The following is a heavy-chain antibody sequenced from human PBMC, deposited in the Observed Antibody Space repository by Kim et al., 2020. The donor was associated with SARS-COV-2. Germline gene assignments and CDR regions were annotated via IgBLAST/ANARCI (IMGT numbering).Heavy chain of an antibody. V-gene: IGHV4-4*02. Sequence: SPSLKSRVTISVDKAKDQFSLKLSTVTAADTAVYYCARTIPSSGYRPPDYWGQGTLVTVCS. J-gene: IGHJ4*02. D-gene: IGHD3-22*01. CDR3: ARTIPSSGYRPPDY.